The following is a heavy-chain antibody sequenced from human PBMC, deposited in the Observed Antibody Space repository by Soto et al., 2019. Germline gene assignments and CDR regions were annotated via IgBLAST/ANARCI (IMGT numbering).Heavy chain of an antibody. J-gene: IGHJ4*02. Sequence: GGSLRLSCAASGFTFSSYGMHWVRQAPGKGLEWVAVIWYDGSNKYYAKSVKVRFTISSDNSKNTLYLQMNSLRAEDTAVYYCARALLDSDYYDSSGYYLLGYWGQGTLVTVSS. CDR2: IWYDGSNK. CDR3: ARALLDSDYYDSSGYYLLGY. D-gene: IGHD3-22*01. V-gene: IGHV3-33*01. CDR1: GFTFSSYG.